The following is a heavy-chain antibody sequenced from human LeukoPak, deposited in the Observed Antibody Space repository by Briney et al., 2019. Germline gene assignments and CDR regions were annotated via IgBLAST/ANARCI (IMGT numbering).Heavy chain of an antibody. Sequence: SEALSLTCTVSGGSISSYYWSWIRQPPGKGLEWIGYIYYSGSTNYNPSLKSRVTMSVDTSKNQFSLKLSSVTAADTSVYYCATLESAAAGVDYWGQGTLVTVSS. CDR2: IYYSGST. CDR1: GGSISSYY. D-gene: IGHD6-13*01. V-gene: IGHV4-59*08. CDR3: ATLESAAAGVDY. J-gene: IGHJ4*02.